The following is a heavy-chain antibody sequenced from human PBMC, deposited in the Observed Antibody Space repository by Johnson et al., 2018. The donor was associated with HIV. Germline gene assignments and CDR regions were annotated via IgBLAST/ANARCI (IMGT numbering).Heavy chain of an antibody. Sequence: QVQLVESGGGVVQPGRSLRLSCAASGFTFSSYAMHWVRQAPGKGLEWVAVISYDGSNNYYADSVKGRFTISRDNSKNTLYLQMNSLRAEDTAVYYCARSQTMIVDGADAFDIWGQGTMVTVSS. D-gene: IGHD3-22*01. CDR3: ARSQTMIVDGADAFDI. CDR2: ISYDGSNN. CDR1: GFTFSSYA. V-gene: IGHV3-30-3*01. J-gene: IGHJ3*02.